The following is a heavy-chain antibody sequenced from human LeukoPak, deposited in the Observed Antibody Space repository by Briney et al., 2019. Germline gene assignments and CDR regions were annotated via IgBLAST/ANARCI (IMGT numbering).Heavy chain of an antibody. J-gene: IGHJ3*02. V-gene: IGHV4-34*01. CDR1: GGSFSGYY. Sequence: PSETLSLTCAVYGGSFSGYYWSWIRQPPGKGLEWIGEINHSGSTNYNPSLKSRVTISVDTSKNQLSLKLSSVTAADTAVYYCARGGPPITIFGVTLIAFDIWGQGTMVTVSS. D-gene: IGHD3-3*01. CDR2: INHSGST. CDR3: ARGGPPITIFGVTLIAFDI.